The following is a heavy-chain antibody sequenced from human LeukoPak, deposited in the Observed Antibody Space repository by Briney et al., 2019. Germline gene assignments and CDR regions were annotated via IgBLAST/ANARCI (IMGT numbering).Heavy chain of an antibody. D-gene: IGHD4-17*01. Sequence: ASVKVSCKASGYTFTSYDINWVRQATGQGLEWMGWMNPNSGNTGYAQKFQGRVTITRNTSISTAYMELSSLRSEDTAVYYCARDDVGTTVTTYYYYYYMDVWGKGTTVTVSS. V-gene: IGHV1-8*03. CDR2: MNPNSGNT. CDR3: ARDDVGTTVTTYYYYYYMDV. J-gene: IGHJ6*03. CDR1: GYTFTSYD.